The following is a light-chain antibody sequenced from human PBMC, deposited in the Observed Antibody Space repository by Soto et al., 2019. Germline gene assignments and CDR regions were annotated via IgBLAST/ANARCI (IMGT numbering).Light chain of an antibody. CDR3: QQYGSSPPYT. V-gene: IGKV3-20*01. Sequence: EVVLTQSPGTLSLSPGERASLSCRASQSVSNNYLAWYQQKPGQSPKPLIFGSSDRATGIPDRFSGRGSGTDFTLTISRLEPEDFAVYYCQQYGSSPPYTFGQGTKLEIK. CDR2: GSS. J-gene: IGKJ2*01. CDR1: QSVSNNY.